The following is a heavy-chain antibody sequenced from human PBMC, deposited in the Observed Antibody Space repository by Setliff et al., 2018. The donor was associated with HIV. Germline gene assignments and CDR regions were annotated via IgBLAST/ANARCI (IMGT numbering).Heavy chain of an antibody. CDR1: GYTFIDYF. Sequence: ASVKVSCKASGYTFIDYFMHWVRQAPGKGLEWMGGFDPGDDETIYAQKFQGRVTMTEDTSTDTAYMELNSLTSEDTAMYYCVRDSSWIVDSWGQGTLVTVSS. CDR3: VRDSSWIVDS. D-gene: IGHD2-2*03. J-gene: IGHJ4*02. CDR2: FDPGDDET. V-gene: IGHV1-24*01.